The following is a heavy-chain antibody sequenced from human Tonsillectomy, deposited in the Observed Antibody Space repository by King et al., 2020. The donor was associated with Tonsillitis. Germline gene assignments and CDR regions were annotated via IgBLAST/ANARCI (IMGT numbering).Heavy chain of an antibody. CDR1: GFTFDDYG. CDR3: ARRAAAVVYWYFDL. CDR2: INWNGAGT. D-gene: IGHD3-16*02. Sequence: QLVKSGGGVVRPGGSLRLSCAASGFTFDDYGMSWVRQAPGKGLEWVSGINWNGAGTGSADSVQGRFTISRDNAKNSLFLQINSLRPEDTALYYCARRAAAVVYWYFDLWGRGTLVTVSS. J-gene: IGHJ2*01. V-gene: IGHV3-20*04.